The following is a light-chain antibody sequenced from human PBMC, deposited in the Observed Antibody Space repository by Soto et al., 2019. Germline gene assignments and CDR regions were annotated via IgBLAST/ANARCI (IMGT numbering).Light chain of an antibody. J-gene: IGLJ3*02. CDR2: FDD. CDR1: NSNIGNNA. V-gene: IGLV1-36*01. CDR3: AAWDDSLNGPV. Sequence: QSVLTQPHSVSAAPRQRVTISCSGSNSNIGNNAVNWYQQVPGRAPKLLIHFDDRVPSGISYRFSGSKSGTSASLAISELQSEDEADYYCAAWDDSLNGPVFGGGTKVTVL.